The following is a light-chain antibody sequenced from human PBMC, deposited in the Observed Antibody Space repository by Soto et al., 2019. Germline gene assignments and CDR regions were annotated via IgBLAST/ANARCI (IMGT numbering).Light chain of an antibody. V-gene: IGLV2-14*01. J-gene: IGLJ2*01. CDR3: SSYTSSSTLT. CDR2: DVS. CDR1: SSDVGGYNY. Sequence: QSALTQPASVSGSPGQSITISCTGTSSDVGGYNYDSWYQQHPGKAPKLMIYDVSNRPSGVSNRFSGSKSGNTASLTISGRQAEDEADYYCSSYTSSSTLTFGGGTKLTVL.